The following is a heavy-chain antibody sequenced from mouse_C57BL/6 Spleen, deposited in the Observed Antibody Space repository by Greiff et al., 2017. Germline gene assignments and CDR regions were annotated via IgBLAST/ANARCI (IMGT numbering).Heavy chain of an antibody. Sequence: VQLQESGPGLVQPSQSLSITCTVSGFSLTSYGVHWVRKSPGKGLEWLGVIWSGGSTDYNAAFISRLSISKDNSKSQVFFKMNSLQADDTAIYYCARKVGDYHGGYFDVWGTGTTVTVSS. CDR1: GFSLTSYG. V-gene: IGHV2-2*01. CDR2: IWSGGST. CDR3: ARKVGDYHGGYFDV. J-gene: IGHJ1*03. D-gene: IGHD1-1*01.